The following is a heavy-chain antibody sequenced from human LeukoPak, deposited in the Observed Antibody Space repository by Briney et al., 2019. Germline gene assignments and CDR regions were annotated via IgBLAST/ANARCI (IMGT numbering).Heavy chain of an antibody. CDR2: ITGSGDAT. CDR1: GFAFNNYA. V-gene: IGHV3-23*01. D-gene: IGHD2-15*01. Sequence: PGGSLRLSCAASGFAFNNYAMTWVRQAPGKGLEWVSGITGSGDATSYADSVKGRFTISRDNPKNTVYLQMKSLRAEDTAVFYCVRSDGGGCFDYWGQGTLVTVSS. J-gene: IGHJ4*02. CDR3: VRSDGGGCFDY.